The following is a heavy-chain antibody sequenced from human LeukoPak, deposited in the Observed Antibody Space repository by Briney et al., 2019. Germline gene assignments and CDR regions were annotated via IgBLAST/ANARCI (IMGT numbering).Heavy chain of an antibody. CDR3: AKDKYLRYFDWHYFDY. D-gene: IGHD3-9*01. V-gene: IGHV3-23*01. CDR1: GFTFSTYA. Sequence: GGSLRLSCAASGFTFSTYALSWVRQAPGKGLEWVSAISGSGRTASYADSVMGRFTISRDSSKNIVYLQMNSLRAEDTALYYCAKDKYLRYFDWHYFDYWGQGTLVTVSS. CDR2: ISGSGRTA. J-gene: IGHJ4*02.